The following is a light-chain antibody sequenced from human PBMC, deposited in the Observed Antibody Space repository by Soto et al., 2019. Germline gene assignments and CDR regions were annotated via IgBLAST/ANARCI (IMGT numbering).Light chain of an antibody. CDR3: QHYGNSLT. J-gene: IGKJ4*01. CDR2: GAS. CDR1: HSVSSSQ. V-gene: IGKV3-20*01. Sequence: DIVLTQSPGTLSLSPGESVTLSCRASHSVSSSQLAWYQQKPGQATRLFIYGASRKASGIPGMISGSGSGADSTLTISRRQHEDFAVYSCQHYGNSLTFGGGTKVEIK.